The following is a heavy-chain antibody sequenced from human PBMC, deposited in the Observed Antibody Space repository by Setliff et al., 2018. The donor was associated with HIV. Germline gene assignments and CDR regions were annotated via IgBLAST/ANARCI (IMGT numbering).Heavy chain of an antibody. CDR3: AKNPKYISGWFQYYFDY. CDR2: INPNSGGT. V-gene: IGHV1-2*02. J-gene: IGHJ4*02. D-gene: IGHD6-19*01. CDR1: GDAFTDYY. Sequence: ASVKVSCKASGDAFTDYYIHWVRQAPGQGLEWMGWINPNSGGTNYAQKFQGRVTMTRDTSISTAFMDLSRLRSDDTAVYYCAKNPKYISGWFQYYFDYWGQGALVTVSS.